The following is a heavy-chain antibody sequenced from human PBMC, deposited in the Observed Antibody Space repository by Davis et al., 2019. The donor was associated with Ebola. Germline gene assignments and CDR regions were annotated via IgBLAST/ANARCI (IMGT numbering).Heavy chain of an antibody. CDR2: ISGSGGST. J-gene: IGHJ4*02. CDR1: GFTFRSYA. V-gene: IGHV3-23*01. D-gene: IGHD3-3*01. CDR3: AKVLRFLEWLPDY. Sequence: GESLKISCAASGFTFRSYAMSCVRQAPGKGLEWVSAISGSGGSTYYADSVKGRFTISRDNSKNTLYLQMNSLRAEDTAVYYCAKVLRFLEWLPDYWGQGTLVTVSS.